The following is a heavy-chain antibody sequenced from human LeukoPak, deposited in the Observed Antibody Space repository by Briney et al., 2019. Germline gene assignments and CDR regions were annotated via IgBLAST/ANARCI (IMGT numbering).Heavy chain of an antibody. CDR3: AKDSDSSGYDAFDM. CDR2: ISWNSGSI. J-gene: IGHJ3*02. D-gene: IGHD3-22*01. V-gene: IGHV3-9*01. CDR1: GFTFDDYA. Sequence: GRSLRLSCAASGFTFDDYAMHWVRHAPGKGLEWVSGISWNSGSIGYVDSVKGRFTISRDNAKNSLYLQMNSLRAEDTALYYCAKDSDSSGYDAFDMWGQGTMVTVSS.